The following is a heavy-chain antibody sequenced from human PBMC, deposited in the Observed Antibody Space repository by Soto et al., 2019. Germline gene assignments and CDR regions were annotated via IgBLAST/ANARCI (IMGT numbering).Heavy chain of an antibody. CDR3: AKVRYVRAAAGPDY. V-gene: IGHV3-23*01. Sequence: PGGSLRLSCASSGFTFISYAMSWVRQAPGKGLEWVSAISCSGGSTYYADSVKGRFTISRDNSKNTLYLQMNSLRAEDTAVYYCAKVRYVRAAAGPDYWGQGTLVTVSS. CDR1: GFTFISYA. J-gene: IGHJ4*02. CDR2: ISCSGGST. D-gene: IGHD6-13*01.